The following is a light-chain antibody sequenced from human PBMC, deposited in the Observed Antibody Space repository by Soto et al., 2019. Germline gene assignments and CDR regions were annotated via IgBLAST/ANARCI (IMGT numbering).Light chain of an antibody. V-gene: IGKV1-9*01. CDR2: AAS. CDR1: QGISSY. J-gene: IGKJ4*01. Sequence: IPFAQSPSSLAGSVRNRSNHTFRASQGISSYLAWYQQKPGKAPKFLIYAASTLHSGVPSRFSGSGSGTDFTLTISSLQPEDFATYYCQQLNSYPLTFGGGTRWIS. CDR3: QQLNSYPLT.